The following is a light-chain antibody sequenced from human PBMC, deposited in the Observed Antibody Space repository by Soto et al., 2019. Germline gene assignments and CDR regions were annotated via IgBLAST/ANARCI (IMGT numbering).Light chain of an antibody. CDR1: SSDFGGYNY. CDR3: SSYTSSSTRV. CDR2: EVS. V-gene: IGLV2-14*01. Sequence: QSALTQPASVSGSPGQSSTISCTGTSSDFGGYNYVSWYQQHPGKAPKLMIYEVSNRPSGVSNRFSGSKSGNTASLTISGLQAEDEADYYCSSYTSSSTRVFGGGTKLTVL. J-gene: IGLJ2*01.